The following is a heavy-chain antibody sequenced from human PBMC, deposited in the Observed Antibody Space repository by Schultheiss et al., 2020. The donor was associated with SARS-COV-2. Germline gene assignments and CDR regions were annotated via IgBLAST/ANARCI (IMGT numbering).Heavy chain of an antibody. D-gene: IGHD2-8*01. Sequence: GGSLRLSCAASGFTFSSYDMHWVRQVTGKGLEWVSVIGTAGDTYYPGSVKGRFTISRDNSKNTLYLQMSSLRAEDTAVYYCKASADIVLVVYAIVYFDYWGQGTLVTVYS. J-gene: IGHJ4*02. V-gene: IGHV3-13*01. CDR3: KASADIVLVVYAIVYFDY. CDR1: GFTFSSYD. CDR2: IGTAGDT.